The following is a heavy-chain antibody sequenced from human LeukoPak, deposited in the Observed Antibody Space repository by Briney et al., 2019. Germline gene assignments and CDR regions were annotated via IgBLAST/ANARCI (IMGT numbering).Heavy chain of an antibody. CDR1: GFTFSTYW. J-gene: IGHJ4*02. Sequence: GGSLRLSCAASGFTFSTYWMTSVRQAPGKGLEWVANIKANGRETYYVDSVKGRFTISRDNAQKSLYLQLNSLRVEDTAIYYCANGGYVDYCGQGSLVTVSS. V-gene: IGHV3-7*01. D-gene: IGHD3-16*01. CDR3: ANGGYVDY. CDR2: IKANGRET.